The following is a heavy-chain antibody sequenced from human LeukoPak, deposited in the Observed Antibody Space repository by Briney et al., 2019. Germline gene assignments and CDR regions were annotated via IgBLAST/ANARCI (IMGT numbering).Heavy chain of an antibody. CDR1: GFTSSSYA. CDR3: AKVGDSSGYYYFDY. V-gene: IGHV3-23*01. J-gene: IGHJ4*02. D-gene: IGHD3-22*01. CDR2: ISGSGVST. Sequence: GGSLRLSCAASGFTSSSYAMSWVRQAPGKGLEWVSSISGSGVSTYYADSVKGRFTISRDNSKNTLYLQMNSLRAEDTAVYYCAKVGDSSGYYYFDYWGQGTLVTVSS.